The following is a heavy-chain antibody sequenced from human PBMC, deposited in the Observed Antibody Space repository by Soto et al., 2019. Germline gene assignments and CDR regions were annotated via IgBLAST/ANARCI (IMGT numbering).Heavy chain of an antibody. CDR3: VRDYAFAFDM. Sequence: EVHLVESGGGLVQPGGSLRLSCAASGFSFSDYSMNWILQAPGKGLEWLSYIRTTMFYADSLTGRFIISRDNGKNTLYLQMNSLRVEDTAVYYCVRDYAFAFDMWGHGTMVTVSS. CDR2: IRTTM. J-gene: IGHJ3*02. V-gene: IGHV3-48*01. D-gene: IGHD3-16*01. CDR1: GFSFSDYS.